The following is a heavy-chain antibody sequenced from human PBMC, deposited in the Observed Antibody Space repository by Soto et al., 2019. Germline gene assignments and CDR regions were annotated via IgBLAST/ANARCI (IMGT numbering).Heavy chain of an antibody. CDR2: ISDDGSIK. CDR1: GFSFTTYA. Sequence: PGGSLRLSCAASGFSFTTYAMHWVRQAPGKGLEWVAVISDDGSIKYYADSVKGRFTISRDNSKNTFSLQMNSLGGDDTAVYFCARAIETAMDPCDYWGQGTLVTVSS. CDR3: ARAIETAMDPCDY. V-gene: IGHV3-30-3*01. D-gene: IGHD5-18*01. J-gene: IGHJ4*02.